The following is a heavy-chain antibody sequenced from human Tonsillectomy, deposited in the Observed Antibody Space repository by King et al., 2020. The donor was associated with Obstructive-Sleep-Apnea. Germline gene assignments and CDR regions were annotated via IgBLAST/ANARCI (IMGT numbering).Heavy chain of an antibody. Sequence: VQLQESGPGLVKPSQTLSLTCTVSGGSISSGGYYWSWIRQHPGKGLEWIGYIYYSGSTYYNPSLKSRVTISVDTSKNRVSLKLSSVTAAATAVYYCARGGHRGIWFDPWGQGTLVTVSS. CDR2: IYYSGST. CDR1: GGSISSGGYY. J-gene: IGHJ5*02. V-gene: IGHV4-31*03. D-gene: IGHD3-10*01. CDR3: ARGGHRGIWFDP.